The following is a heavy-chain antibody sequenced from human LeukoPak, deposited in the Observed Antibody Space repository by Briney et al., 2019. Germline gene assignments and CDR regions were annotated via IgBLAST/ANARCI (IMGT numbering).Heavy chain of an antibody. CDR3: ASLKRITMVRGVIRPIDY. CDR2: INHSGST. J-gene: IGHJ4*02. V-gene: IGHV4-39*07. CDR1: GGSISSSSYY. Sequence: PSETLSLTCTVSGGSISSSSYYWGWIRQPPGKGLEWIGEINHSGSTNYNPSLKSRVTISVDTSKNQFSLKLSSVTAADTAVYYCASLKRITMVRGVIRPIDYWGQGTLVTVSS. D-gene: IGHD3-10*01.